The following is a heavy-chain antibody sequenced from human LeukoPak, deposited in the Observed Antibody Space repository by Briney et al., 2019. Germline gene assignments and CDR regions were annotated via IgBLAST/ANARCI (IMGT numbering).Heavy chain of an antibody. CDR3: AKSVFHIMTDYYFALDV. J-gene: IGHJ6*02. V-gene: IGHV3-23*01. CDR2: ISISGDYT. D-gene: IGHD3-9*01. CDR1: GFTFSSYT. Sequence: GGSLRLSCAASGFTFSSYTMSWVRQAPGKGLEWVSTISISGDYTYYVDSVKGRFTISRDSSKNTLYLQMNSLRAEDTAVYFCAKSVFHIMTDYYFALDVWGQGTTVTVSS.